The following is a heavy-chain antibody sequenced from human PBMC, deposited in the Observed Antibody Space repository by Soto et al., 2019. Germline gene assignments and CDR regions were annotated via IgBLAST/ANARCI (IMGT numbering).Heavy chain of an antibody. CDR2: ISYDGSKR. J-gene: IGHJ3*01. V-gene: IGHV3-30-3*01. CDR3: ARPKIPRTPDGFXL. D-gene: IGHD2-21*01. CDR1: GFTFSDYA. Sequence: PGGSLRLSCAASGFTFSDYAMHWVRQAPGKGLEWVAVISYDGSKRYYADSVQGRFTISRDNSRNTLYLQKNSLGPEDTALYYCARPKIPRTPDGFXLWGPGTMVTV.